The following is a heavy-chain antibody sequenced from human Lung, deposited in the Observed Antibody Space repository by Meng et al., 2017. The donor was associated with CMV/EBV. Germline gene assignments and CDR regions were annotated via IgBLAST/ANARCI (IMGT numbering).Heavy chain of an antibody. CDR2: RNHSARI. J-gene: IGHJ4*02. V-gene: IGHV4-4*02. D-gene: IGHD3-3*01. CDR3: ARNAYNGTYYVPGGFDL. Sequence: IRCRNWGSGRRHTPGERLEIGWERNHSARINYNPSLRSRLAYSVDKSNSQFYLRLTSATAADTAVYYCARNAYNGTYYVPGGFDLWGQGILVTVSS. CDR1: IRCRNW.